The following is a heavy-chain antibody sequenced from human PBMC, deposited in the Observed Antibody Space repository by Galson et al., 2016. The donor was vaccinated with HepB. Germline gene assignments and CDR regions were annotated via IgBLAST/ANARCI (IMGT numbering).Heavy chain of an antibody. CDR1: GFTFSSFA. CDR2: IDNNGGTA. V-gene: IGHV3-64D*08. J-gene: IGHJ5*02. D-gene: IGHD6-19*01. CDR3: MKGSFSSGWSNWFDP. Sequence: LRLSCAVSGFTFSSFAMHWVRQSPGRGLEYVSGIDNNGGTAYYADSVRGRFTISRDKSRNTLYLQMGSLRADDTAVYYCMKGSFSSGWSNWFDPWAREPWSPSPQ.